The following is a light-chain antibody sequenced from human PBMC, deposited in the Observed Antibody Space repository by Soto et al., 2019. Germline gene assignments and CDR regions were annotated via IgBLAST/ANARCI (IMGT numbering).Light chain of an antibody. V-gene: IGLV2-14*01. Sequence: QSALTQPASVSGSPGQSITLSCTGSSSDIGGFNYVSWYQQHPGKAPKLMIFDVSDRPSGVSNRFSGSKSCNTASLTISGLQAEDEAEYYCSSLTITNPCVFGTGTKLTVL. J-gene: IGLJ1*01. CDR3: SSLTITNPCV. CDR1: SSDIGGFNY. CDR2: DVS.